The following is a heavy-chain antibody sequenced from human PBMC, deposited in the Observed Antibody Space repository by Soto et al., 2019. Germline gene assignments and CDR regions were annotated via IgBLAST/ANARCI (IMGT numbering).Heavy chain of an antibody. CDR1: GYTFTNYG. V-gene: IGHV1-18*01. J-gene: IGHJ2*01. D-gene: IGHD2-2*01. CDR2: ISPYNGNT. CDR3: AREGDRCTSTRCSPWPDTHFDL. Sequence: QVQLVQSGDEVKKPGASVKVSCKASGYTFTNYGISWARQAPGQGLEWMGWISPYNGNTKYPQKPQGRVTMTTDTSTRTSYMELRSLRSDDTAVYFCAREGDRCTSTRCSPWPDTHFDLWGRGTLVTVSS.